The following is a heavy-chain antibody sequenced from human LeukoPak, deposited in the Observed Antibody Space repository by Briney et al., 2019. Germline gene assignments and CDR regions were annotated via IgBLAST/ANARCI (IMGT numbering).Heavy chain of an antibody. CDR2: LYTSGST. J-gene: IGHJ3*02. V-gene: IGHV4-4*07. CDR1: GGSISSYD. Sequence: SETLSLTCTVSGGSISSYDWSWIRQPAGKGLEWIGRLYTSGSTNYNPSLKSRVTMSVDTSKNQFSLKLSSVTAADTAVYYCARAPIPYYYGSSGYYLNDAFDIWGQETMVTVSS. D-gene: IGHD3-22*01. CDR3: ARAPIPYYYGSSGYYLNDAFDI.